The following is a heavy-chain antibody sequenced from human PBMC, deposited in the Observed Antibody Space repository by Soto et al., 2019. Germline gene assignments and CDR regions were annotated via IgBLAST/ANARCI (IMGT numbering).Heavy chain of an antibody. J-gene: IGHJ4*02. V-gene: IGHV4-31*03. D-gene: IGHD3-22*01. Sequence: SETLSLTCTVSGGSISSGGYYWSWIRQHPGKGLEWIGYIYYSGSTYYNPSLKGRVTISVDTSKNQFSLKLSSVTAADTAVYYCARAYYYYDSSGYYSTVFDYWGQGTLVTVSS. CDR3: ARAYYYYDSSGYYSTVFDY. CDR2: IYYSGST. CDR1: GGSISSGGYY.